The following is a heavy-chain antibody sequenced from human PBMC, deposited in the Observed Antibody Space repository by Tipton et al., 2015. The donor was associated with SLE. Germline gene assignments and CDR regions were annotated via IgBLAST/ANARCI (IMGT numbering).Heavy chain of an antibody. J-gene: IGHJ4*02. V-gene: IGHV4-4*02. Sequence: GLVKPSGTVSLTCAVSGGSINSYNWWTWVRQPPGKGLEWIGEIYHSGTTNYNPSLKSRISISVDKSKNQLSLNLSSVTAADTAVYYCAKDYNYDYPDYNWGQGTLVIVSS. CDR1: GGSINSYNW. CDR3: AKDYNYDYPDYN. D-gene: IGHD4-17*01. CDR2: IYHSGTT.